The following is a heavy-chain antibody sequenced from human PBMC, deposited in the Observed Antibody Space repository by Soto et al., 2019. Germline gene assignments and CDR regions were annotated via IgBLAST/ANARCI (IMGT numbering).Heavy chain of an antibody. V-gene: IGHV3-23*01. CDR1: GFTFSAYA. Sequence: GGSLRLSCAASGFTFSAYATSWVRQAPGKGLEWVSGLVGSGDPIFYAASVRGRFTVSRDNSKNTLFLQMNSLRAEGTAIYYYVKNGIEKNGVWGAFDVWGKGKKVT. D-gene: IGHD2-8*01. J-gene: IGHJ3*01. CDR2: LVGSGDPI. CDR3: VKNGIEKNGVWGAFDV.